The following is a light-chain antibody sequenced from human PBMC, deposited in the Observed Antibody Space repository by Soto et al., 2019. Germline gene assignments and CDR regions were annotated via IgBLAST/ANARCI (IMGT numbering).Light chain of an antibody. CDR1: SSDVGSYNL. CDR3: SSYAGFSTSVI. V-gene: IGLV2-23*01. J-gene: IGLJ2*01. CDR2: EGN. Sequence: QSVLTQPASVSGSPGQSITISCTGTSSDVGSYNLVSWYQHRPGKAPKLILYEGNKRPSGISNRFSASKSGNTASLTISGLQAEDEADYYCSSYAGFSTSVIFGGGTKLTV.